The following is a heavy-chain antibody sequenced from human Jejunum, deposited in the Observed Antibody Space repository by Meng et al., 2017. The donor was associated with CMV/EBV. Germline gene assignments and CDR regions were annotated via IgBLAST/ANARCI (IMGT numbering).Heavy chain of an antibody. CDR2: IHHTGST. J-gene: IGHJ4*02. CDR3: TRVDTGTTFLHDF. D-gene: IGHD4-11*01. Sequence: SGGSMTSINSPWGWIRHAPGKGLEWIGSIHHTGSTYYNPSLKRRLTISVDTSNNQFSLKLTSVTVADTAVYYCTRVDTGTTFLHDFWGQGTLVTVSS. V-gene: IGHV4-39*07. CDR1: GGSMTSINSP.